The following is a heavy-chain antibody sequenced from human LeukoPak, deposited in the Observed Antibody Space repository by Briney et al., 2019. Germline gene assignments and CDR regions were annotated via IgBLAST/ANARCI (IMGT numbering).Heavy chain of an antibody. CDR1: GGSFSGYY. Sequence: PSETLSLTCAVYGGSFSGYYWSWIRQPPGKGLEWIGEINHSGSTNYNPSFKSRVTISVDTSKNQFSLKVSSVTSADAAVYYGASPRTRTLCFDLWGRGTLVTVSS. J-gene: IGHJ2*01. CDR2: INHSGST. V-gene: IGHV4-34*01. CDR3: ASPRTRTLCFDL. D-gene: IGHD1-14*01.